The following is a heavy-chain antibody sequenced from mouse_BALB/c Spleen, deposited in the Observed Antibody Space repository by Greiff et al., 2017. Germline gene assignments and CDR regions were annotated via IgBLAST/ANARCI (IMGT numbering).Heavy chain of an antibody. V-gene: IGHV5-6*01. CDR2: ISSGGSYT. D-gene: IGHD2-1*01. J-gene: IGHJ3*01. CDR1: GFTFSSYG. CDR3: ARGDGNYGWFAY. Sequence: EVQLVESGGDLVKPGGSLKLSCAASGFTFSSYGMSWVRQTPDKRLEWVATISSGGSYTYYPDSVKGRFTISRDNAKNTLYLQMSSLKSEDTAMYYCARGDGNYGWFAYWGQGTLVTVSA.